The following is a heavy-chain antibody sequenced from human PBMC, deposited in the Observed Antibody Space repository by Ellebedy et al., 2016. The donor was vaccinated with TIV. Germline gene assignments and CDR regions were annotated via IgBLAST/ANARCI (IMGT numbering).Heavy chain of an antibody. CDR2: ISSDGSNT. V-gene: IGHV3-23*01. CDR1: GFTFSSFA. CDR3: AKGSSSGFTYDRVGFEY. Sequence: GESLKISCAASGFTFSSFAMHWVRQAPGKGLEWLSVISSDGSNTYHADSVKGRFTITRDNSKNTLYLQMNRLRTKDTAVYFCAKGSSSGFTYDRVGFEYWGQGALVTVSS. J-gene: IGHJ4*02. D-gene: IGHD3-22*01.